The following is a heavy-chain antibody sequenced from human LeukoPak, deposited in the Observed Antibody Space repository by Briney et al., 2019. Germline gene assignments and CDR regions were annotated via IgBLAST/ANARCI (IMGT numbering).Heavy chain of an antibody. D-gene: IGHD3-10*01. CDR3: ARAYYGSGSYLS. Sequence: ASVKVSCKASGYTFTSYAMSWVRQAPGQGLEWMGWINPNSGGTNYAQKFQGRVTMTRDTSISTAYMELSRLRSDDTAVYYCARAYYGSGSYLSWGQGTLVTVSS. V-gene: IGHV1-2*02. J-gene: IGHJ5*02. CDR2: INPNSGGT. CDR1: GYTFTSYA.